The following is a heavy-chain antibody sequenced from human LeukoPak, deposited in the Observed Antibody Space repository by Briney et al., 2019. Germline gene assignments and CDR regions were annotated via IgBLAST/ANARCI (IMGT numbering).Heavy chain of an antibody. CDR3: AKDYGYTPYYFDY. V-gene: IGHV3-23*01. CDR1: GFTVSSNY. CDR2: LTGSGDTT. Sequence: PGGSLRLSCAASGFTVSSNYMSWVRQAPGKGLQWVSTLTGSGDTTYYAESVKGRFTISRDNSKNTLYLQVNSLRVEDTAIYYCAKDYGYTPYYFDYWGQGTLVTVSS. D-gene: IGHD5-18*01. J-gene: IGHJ4*02.